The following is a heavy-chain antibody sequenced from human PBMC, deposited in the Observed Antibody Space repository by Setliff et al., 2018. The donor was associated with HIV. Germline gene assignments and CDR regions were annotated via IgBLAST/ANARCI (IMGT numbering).Heavy chain of an antibody. J-gene: IGHJ6*03. CDR2: IHYSGST. CDR3: NNYYYYYMDV. Sequence: SETLSLTCTVSGGSISSSSYYWGWIRQPPGKGLEWIGSIHYSGSTYYNPSLKSRVTISIDKAKNQISLRLTSVTAADTAVYYCNNYYYYYMDVWGKGTTVTVSS. CDR1: GGSISSSSYY. V-gene: IGHV4-39*07.